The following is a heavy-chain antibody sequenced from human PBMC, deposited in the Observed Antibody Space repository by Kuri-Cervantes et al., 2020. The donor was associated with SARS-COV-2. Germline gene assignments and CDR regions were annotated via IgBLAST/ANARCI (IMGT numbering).Heavy chain of an antibody. D-gene: IGHD2-2*01. V-gene: IGHV4-39*07. CDR3: GRVSGYCSSTSCRSYGYYYYYGMDV. J-gene: IGHJ6*02. Sequence: SETLSLTCTVSGGSISSSSYYWGWIRQPPGKGLEWIGSIYYSGSTYYNPSLKSRVTISVDTSKNQFSLKLSSVTAADTAVYYCGRVSGYCSSTSCRSYGYYYYYGMDVWGQGTTVTVSS. CDR1: GGSISSSSYY. CDR2: IYYSGST.